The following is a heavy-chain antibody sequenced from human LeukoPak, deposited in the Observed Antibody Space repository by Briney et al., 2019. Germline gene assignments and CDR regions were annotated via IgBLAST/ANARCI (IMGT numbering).Heavy chain of an antibody. CDR2: INGDGGAT. J-gene: IGHJ3*01. D-gene: IGHD3-22*01. CDR1: GFTFSTYW. V-gene: IGHV3-74*01. Sequence: GESLRLSCAASGFTFSTYWKHWVRQAPGKGLVWVARINGDGGATNYADSVKGRFTISRDNDRNTVYLQVNCLRAEDTAVYYCARGWVPSDITLKWGQGTMVTVSS. CDR3: ARGWVPSDITLK.